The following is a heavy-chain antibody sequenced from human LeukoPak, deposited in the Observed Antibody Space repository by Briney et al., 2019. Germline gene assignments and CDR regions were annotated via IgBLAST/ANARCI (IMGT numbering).Heavy chain of an antibody. Sequence: SVKVSCKASGYTFTTYDIGWVRQASGQGLEWMGWVNPYSGNTAYAQKFQGRVTMTRDTSISTAYMELNSLRSEDTAVYYCARVAYTTSWNNDYWGQGTLVTVSS. D-gene: IGHD1/OR15-1a*01. CDR2: VNPYSGNT. CDR1: GYTFTTYD. V-gene: IGHV1-8*01. J-gene: IGHJ4*02. CDR3: ARVAYTTSWNNDY.